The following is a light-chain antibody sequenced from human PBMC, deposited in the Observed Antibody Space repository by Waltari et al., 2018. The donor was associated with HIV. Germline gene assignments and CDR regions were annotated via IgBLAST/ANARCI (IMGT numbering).Light chain of an antibody. Sequence: QPVLTQLPSMSGTPGQPVTISCSGSNSNIGSPSMYWYQHLPGTTPRLLIYSNNERPSGVPDRFSGSKSGTSASLTISGLRSEDEADYYCSTWDESQSFQVFGGGTKVTVL. J-gene: IGLJ3*02. CDR2: SNN. CDR1: NSNIGSPS. V-gene: IGLV1-47*01. CDR3: STWDESQSFQV.